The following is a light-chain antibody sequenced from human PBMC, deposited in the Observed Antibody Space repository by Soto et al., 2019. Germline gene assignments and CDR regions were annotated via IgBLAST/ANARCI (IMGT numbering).Light chain of an antibody. CDR1: QGISSY. CDR2: AAS. J-gene: IGKJ4*01. V-gene: IGKV1-8*01. CDR3: QEYYSYPLT. Sequence: AIRMTQSPSSFSASTGDRVTITCRASQGISSYLAWYQQKPGKAPKLLIYAASTLQSGVPSRFSCSGSGTDITLNISCLQSEDFATYYWQEYYSYPLTFGGGPKVEIK.